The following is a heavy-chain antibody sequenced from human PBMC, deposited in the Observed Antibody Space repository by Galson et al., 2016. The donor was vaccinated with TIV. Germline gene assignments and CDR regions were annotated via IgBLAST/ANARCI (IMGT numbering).Heavy chain of an antibody. D-gene: IGHD1-26*01. CDR2: SSSSGRFT. CDR1: GFTFSAYA. J-gene: IGHJ3*02. Sequence: SLRLSCAGFGFTFSAYAIHWVRQAPGKGLEWVSSSSSSGRFTYYAESLRGRFTIPRDNSKNTVYLQMNSLRAEDTALYYCARDRLWELLPPAAFDIWGQGTKVIVSS. CDR3: ARDRLWELLPPAAFDI. V-gene: IGHV3-21*01.